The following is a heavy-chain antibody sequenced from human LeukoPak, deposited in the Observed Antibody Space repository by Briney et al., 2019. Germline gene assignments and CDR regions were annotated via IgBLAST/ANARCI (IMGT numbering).Heavy chain of an antibody. D-gene: IGHD1-26*01. J-gene: IGHJ3*02. CDR1: GFTFSSYS. V-gene: IGHV3-21*01. CDR2: ISRSSSYI. CDR3: AIAREGRWELLGAFDI. Sequence: PGGSLRLSCAASGFTFSSYSMNWVRQAPGKGLEWVSSISRSSSYIYYADSVKGRFTVSRDNARNSLYLQMNSLRAEDTAVYYCAIAREGRWELLGAFDIWGQGTMVTVSS.